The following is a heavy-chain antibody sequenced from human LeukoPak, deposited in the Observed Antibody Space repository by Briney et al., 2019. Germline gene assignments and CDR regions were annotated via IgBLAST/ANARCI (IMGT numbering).Heavy chain of an antibody. J-gene: IGHJ6*03. CDR1: GGTFRTDS. CDR2: IIPIFGTP. CDR3: ARVDRYHFYLDV. V-gene: IGHV1-69*05. Sequence: VASVKVSCKASGGTFRTDSVTWVRQAPGQGLEWMGGIIPIFGTPNYAQKFQGRVKVTTDDATGTAYMELSSLMSEDTAIYYCARVDRYHFYLDVWGKGTPVTVSS.